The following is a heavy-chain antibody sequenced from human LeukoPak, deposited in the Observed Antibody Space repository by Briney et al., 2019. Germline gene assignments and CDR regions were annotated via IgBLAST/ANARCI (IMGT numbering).Heavy chain of an antibody. CDR2: INPSGGST. D-gene: IGHD4-17*01. CDR1: GYTFTSYY. CDR3: AREFYGDDDAFDI. V-gene: IGHV1-46*01. J-gene: IGHJ3*02. Sequence: ASVTVSCKASGYTFTSYYMHWVRQAPGQGLEWMGIINPSGGSTSYAQKFQGRVTMTRDTSTSTVYMELSSLRSEDTAVYYCAREFYGDDDAFDIWGQGTMVTVSS.